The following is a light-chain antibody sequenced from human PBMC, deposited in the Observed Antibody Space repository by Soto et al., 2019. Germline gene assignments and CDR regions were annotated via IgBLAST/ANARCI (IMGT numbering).Light chain of an antibody. V-gene: IGLV2-14*01. Sequence: QSVLTQPASVSGSPGQSITISCTGTSSDIGGDIYVSWFQQHPGKAPKLMIFEVSNRPSGVSNRFSGSKSGNTASLTISGLQAEDEADYYCSSYTSSKIYVFGTGTKLTVL. CDR3: SSYTSSKIYV. CDR1: SSDIGGDIY. CDR2: EVS. J-gene: IGLJ1*01.